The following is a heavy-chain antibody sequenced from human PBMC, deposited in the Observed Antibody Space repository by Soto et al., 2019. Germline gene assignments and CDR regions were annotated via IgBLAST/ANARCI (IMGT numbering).Heavy chain of an antibody. D-gene: IGHD5-18*01. Sequence: GGSLRLACAASGFTFSSYAMSWVRQAPGKGLEWVSAISGSGGSTYYADSVKGRFTISRDNSKNTLYLQMNSLRAEDTAVYYCAKEPSDTAMARGNYWGQGTLVTVPQ. CDR2: ISGSGGST. J-gene: IGHJ4*02. CDR1: GFTFSSYA. CDR3: AKEPSDTAMARGNY. V-gene: IGHV3-23*01.